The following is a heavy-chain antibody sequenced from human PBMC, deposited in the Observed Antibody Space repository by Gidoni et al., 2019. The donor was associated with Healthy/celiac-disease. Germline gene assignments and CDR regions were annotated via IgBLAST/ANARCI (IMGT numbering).Heavy chain of an antibody. D-gene: IGHD5-12*01. Sequence: QVQLVQSGAEVKKPGSSVKVSCKSSGGTFSSYAILWVRQAPGQGLEWMGRIIPILGIAKYAQKFQGRVTINADKSTSTAYMELSSLGSEDTAVYYWASSGGYSGYDLPPPPYYYYMDVWGKGTTVTVSS. CDR3: ASSGGYSGYDLPPPPYYYYMDV. CDR2: IIPILGIA. CDR1: GGTFSSYA. V-gene: IGHV1-69*04. J-gene: IGHJ6*03.